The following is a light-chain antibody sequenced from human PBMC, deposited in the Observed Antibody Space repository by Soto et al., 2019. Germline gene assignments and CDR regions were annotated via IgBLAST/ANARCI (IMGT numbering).Light chain of an antibody. CDR1: SSDVGGYNY. CDR2: EVN. CDR3: ISYASRDTLLWV. V-gene: IGLV2-8*01. J-gene: IGLJ3*02. Sequence: QSALTQPPSASGSPGQSVTISCTGTSSDVGGYNYVSWYQQHPGKAPKLIVYEVNKRPSGVPERFSGSKSGNTASLTVSGLQAEDEADYYCISYASRDTLLWVFGGGTQLTVL.